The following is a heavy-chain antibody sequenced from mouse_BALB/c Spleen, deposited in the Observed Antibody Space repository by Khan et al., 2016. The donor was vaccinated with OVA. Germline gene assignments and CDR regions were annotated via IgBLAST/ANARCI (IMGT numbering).Heavy chain of an antibody. J-gene: IGHJ3*01. Sequence: VQLQQSGTVLARPGASVKMSCKASGYTFTRSWMHWVKQRPGQGLEWIGAIYPGNSDTNYNEKFKGKAKLTAVTSTSTAYMELSSLTNEDSAVYYCTRRNWDVAWFAYWGPGTLVTVSA. CDR2: IYPGNSDT. D-gene: IGHD4-1*01. V-gene: IGHV1-5*01. CDR3: TRRNWDVAWFAY. CDR1: GYTFTRSW.